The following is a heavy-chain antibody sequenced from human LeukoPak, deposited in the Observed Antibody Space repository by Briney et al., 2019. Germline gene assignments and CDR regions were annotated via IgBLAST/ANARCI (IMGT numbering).Heavy chain of an antibody. D-gene: IGHD6-19*01. CDR1: GFTFSSYI. V-gene: IGHV3-21*01. J-gene: IGHJ4*02. Sequence: GGSLRLSCAASGFTFSSYIMNWVPQAPGKGLEGVSSISSSSTYIYDAGSVKGRFTISRDNAKNSLYLQMNSLRGEDTAVYYCARESFSGWYDDDWGKGTLVTVSS. CDR3: ARESFSGWYDDD. CDR2: ISSSSTYI.